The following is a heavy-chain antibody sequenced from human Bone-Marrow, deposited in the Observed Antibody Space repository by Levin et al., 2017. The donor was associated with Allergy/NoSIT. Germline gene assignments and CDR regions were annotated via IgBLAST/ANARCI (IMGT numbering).Heavy chain of an antibody. CDR2: INSDGSTT. J-gene: IGHJ4*02. Sequence: GGSLRLSCAASGFTFSTYWMHWVRQAPGMGLVWVSRINSDGSTTNNADSVKGRFTISRDNAKNTLYLQMNSLRAEDTAVYYCARERGDYWGQGTLVTVSS. V-gene: IGHV3-74*01. CDR3: ARERGDY. CDR1: GFTFSTYW.